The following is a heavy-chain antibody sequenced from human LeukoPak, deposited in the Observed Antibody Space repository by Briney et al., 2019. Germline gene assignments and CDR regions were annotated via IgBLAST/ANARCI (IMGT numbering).Heavy chain of an antibody. Sequence: SETLSLTCTVSGYSISSGYYWGWIRQPPGKGLEWIGSIYHSGSTYYNPSLKSRVTISVDTSKNQFSLKLSSVTAADTAVYYCARAPLDYDFWSGYYSYYYYMDVWGKGTTVTVSS. D-gene: IGHD3-3*01. CDR3: ARAPLDYDFWSGYYSYYYYMDV. CDR2: IYHSGST. CDR1: GYSISSGYY. V-gene: IGHV4-38-2*02. J-gene: IGHJ6*03.